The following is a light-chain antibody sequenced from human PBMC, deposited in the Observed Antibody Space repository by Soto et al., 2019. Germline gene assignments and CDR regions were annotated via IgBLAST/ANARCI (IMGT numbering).Light chain of an antibody. V-gene: IGLV2-14*01. CDR3: SSYTTSSTLVV. CDR2: DVS. Sequence: QSALTQPASVSGSPGQSITISCTGTSSDVGDYKYVSWYQQHPGKAPKPMIYDVSDRPSGVSNRFSGSKSGNTASLTISGLQAEDEADYYCSSYTTSSTLVVFGGGTKLTVL. CDR1: SSDVGDYKY. J-gene: IGLJ2*01.